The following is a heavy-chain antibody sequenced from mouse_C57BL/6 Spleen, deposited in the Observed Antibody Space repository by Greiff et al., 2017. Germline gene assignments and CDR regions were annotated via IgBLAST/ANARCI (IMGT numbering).Heavy chain of an antibody. V-gene: IGHV2-2*01. J-gene: IGHJ4*01. D-gene: IGHD2-3*01. CDR3: ARNFYDGYYSYYAMDY. CDR1: GFSLTSYG. CDR2: IWSGGST. Sequence: VQLKESGPGLVQPSQSLSITCTVSGFSLTSYGVHWVRQSPGKGLEWLGVIWSGGSTDYNAAFISRLSISKDNSKSQVFFKMNSLQADDTAIYYCARNFYDGYYSYYAMDYWGQGTSVTVSS.